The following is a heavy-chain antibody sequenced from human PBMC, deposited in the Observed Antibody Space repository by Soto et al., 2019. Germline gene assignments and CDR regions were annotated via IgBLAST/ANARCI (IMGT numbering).Heavy chain of an antibody. J-gene: IGHJ6*02. CDR2: ISYDGSNK. Sequence: GGSLRLSCAASGFTFSSYGMHWVRQAQGKGLEWVAVISYDGSNKYYADSVKGRFTISRDNSKITLYLQMNSLRAEDTAVYYCAKDVVVSATTGLGDYYYYYGMDVWGQGTTVTVSS. CDR1: GFTFSSYG. V-gene: IGHV3-30*18. D-gene: IGHD2-15*01. CDR3: AKDVVVSATTGLGDYYYYYGMDV.